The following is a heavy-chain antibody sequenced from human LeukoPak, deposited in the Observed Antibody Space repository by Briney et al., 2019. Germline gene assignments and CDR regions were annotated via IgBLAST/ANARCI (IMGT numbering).Heavy chain of an antibody. J-gene: IGHJ3*02. Sequence: SVKVSCKASGGTFISYAISWVRQAPGQGLEWMGGIIPISGTANYAQKFQGRVTITADESTSTAYMELSSLRSEDTAVYYCVRESRQRPRWLQLSRDAFDIWGQGTMVTVSS. V-gene: IGHV1-69*13. CDR2: IIPISGTA. D-gene: IGHD5-24*01. CDR3: VRESRQRPRWLQLSRDAFDI. CDR1: GGTFISYA.